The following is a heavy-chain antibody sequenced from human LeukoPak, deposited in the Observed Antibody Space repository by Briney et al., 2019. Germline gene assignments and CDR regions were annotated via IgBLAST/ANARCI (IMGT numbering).Heavy chain of an antibody. J-gene: IGHJ4*02. D-gene: IGHD3-9*01. CDR3: AREVRYFALGDY. V-gene: IGHV3-48*03. CDR1: GFTFSGYE. CDR2: ISSSGRTA. Sequence: GGSLRLSCVASGFTFSGYEMNWVRQTPGKGLEWVSYISSSGRTAYYADSVRGRFTISRDNAKNSLYLQMNSLRAEDTAVYYCAREVRYFALGDYWGQGTLVTVSS.